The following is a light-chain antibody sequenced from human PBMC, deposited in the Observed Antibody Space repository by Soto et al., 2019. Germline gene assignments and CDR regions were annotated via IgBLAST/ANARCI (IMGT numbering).Light chain of an antibody. CDR1: QNIFNY. CDR2: DDS. J-gene: IGKJ4*01. Sequence: DVQLTQSPSTLPASVGDRVAITCQATQNIFNYLNWLQQRPGNAPQLLISDDSHLEPGVPSSFNRQRSGTDFTLIINDLQPEDVATYFCQQYEDLPLTFGGGTRV. CDR3: QQYEDLPLT. V-gene: IGKV1-33*01.